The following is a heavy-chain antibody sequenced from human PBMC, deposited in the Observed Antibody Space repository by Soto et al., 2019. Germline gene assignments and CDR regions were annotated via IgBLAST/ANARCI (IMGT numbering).Heavy chain of an antibody. V-gene: IGHV6-1*01. J-gene: IGHJ4*02. CDR2: TYYRSKWNN. CDR3: AREGGDSSSWYLDY. Sequence: PSPTRSLTCAISGDSVSSNSAAWNWVRQSPSRGLEWLGRTYYRSKWNNDYAVSVKRRITINPDTSKNQFSLQLNSVTPEDTAVYYCAREGGDSSSWYLDYGGKGTLVTLS. CDR1: GDSVSSNSAA. D-gene: IGHD6-13*01.